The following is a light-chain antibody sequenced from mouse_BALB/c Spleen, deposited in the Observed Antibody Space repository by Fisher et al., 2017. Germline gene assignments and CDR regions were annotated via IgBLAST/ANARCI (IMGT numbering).Light chain of an antibody. CDR2: DTS. CDR1: SSVSY. Sequence: IVLTQTTAIMSASPGEKVTMTCSASSSVSYMYWYQQKPGSSPRLLIYDTSNLASGVPVRFSGSGSGTSYSLTISSVKAEDAATYYCQQWSSSPFTFGSGTKLEIK. J-gene: IGKJ4*01. V-gene: IGKV4-55*01. CDR3: QQWSSSPFT.